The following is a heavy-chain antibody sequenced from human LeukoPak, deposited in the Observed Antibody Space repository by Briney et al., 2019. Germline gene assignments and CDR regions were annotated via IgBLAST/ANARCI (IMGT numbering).Heavy chain of an antibody. CDR2: ISGDGTAR. CDR1: GFTFRHYS. CDR3: VRGRGSYGWFDP. Sequence: GGSLRLSCAASGFTFRHYSMNWVRQAPGKGLVWVSRISGDGTARNYADSVKGRFTISRDDAKNTVDLQMNSLRGEDTAVYHCVRGRGSYGWFDPWGQGTLVTVSS. J-gene: IGHJ5*02. V-gene: IGHV3-74*01. D-gene: IGHD3-10*01.